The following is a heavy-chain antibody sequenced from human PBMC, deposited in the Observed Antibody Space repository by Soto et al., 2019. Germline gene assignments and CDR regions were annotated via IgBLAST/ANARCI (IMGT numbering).Heavy chain of an antibody. D-gene: IGHD2-8*02. V-gene: IGHV1-69*13. CDR2: IIPLFNTA. J-gene: IGHJ4*02. CDR1: GGTFNRYT. Sequence: SVKVSCKASGGTFNRYTISWVRQAPGQGLEWMGGIIPLFNTANYAQKFQGRVTITADESTSTAYMELSSLRSEDTAVYYCAGVFTDEKSKYYFDYWGQGTLVTVSS. CDR3: AGVFTDEKSKYYFDY.